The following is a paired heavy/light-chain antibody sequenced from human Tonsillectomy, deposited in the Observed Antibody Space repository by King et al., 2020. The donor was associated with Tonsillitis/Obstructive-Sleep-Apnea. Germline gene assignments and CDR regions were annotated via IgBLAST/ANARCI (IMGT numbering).Heavy chain of an antibody. CDR3: ARHNLRAPYFEY. J-gene: IGHJ4*02. V-gene: IGHV4-39*01. Sequence: QLQLQESGPGLVKPSETLSLTCTVSGASISGSAFYWGWIRQPPGKGLEWIGSIYSRGTTFFYNPSLKSRVTISVDTSKNQFSLRLSSVTASDTAVYYCARHNLRAPYFEYWGQGTLVTVSS. D-gene: IGHD3-16*01. CDR2: IYSRGTTF. CDR1: GASISGSAFY.
Light chain of an antibody. CDR3: QSYDSSLRYV. Sequence: QSVLTQPPSVSGAPGQRVTIFCTGSTSDIGAGYDVHWYQQLPGIAPKLLIYGNSNRPSGVPDRFSGSKSDTSASLAITGLQAEDEADYYCQSYDSSLRYVFGTGTKVTVL. V-gene: IGLV1-40*01. J-gene: IGLJ1*01. CDR2: GNS. CDR1: TSDIGAGYD.